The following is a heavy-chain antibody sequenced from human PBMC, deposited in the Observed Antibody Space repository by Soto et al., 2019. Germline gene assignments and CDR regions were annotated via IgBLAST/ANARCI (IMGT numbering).Heavy chain of an antibody. Sequence: SETLSLTCAVYGGSFSGYYWSWIRQPPGKGLEWIGEINHSGSTNYNPSLKSRVTISVDTSKNQFSLKLSSVTAADTAVYYCASLPSIYSSSSRGPYGMDVWGQGTTVTVSS. V-gene: IGHV4-34*01. CDR3: ASLPSIYSSSSRGPYGMDV. J-gene: IGHJ6*02. D-gene: IGHD6-6*01. CDR1: GGSFSGYY. CDR2: INHSGST.